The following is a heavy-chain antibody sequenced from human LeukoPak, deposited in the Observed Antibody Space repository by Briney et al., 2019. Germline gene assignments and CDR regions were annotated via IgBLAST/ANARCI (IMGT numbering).Heavy chain of an antibody. V-gene: IGHV4-39*01. CDR2: IYYSGST. CDR1: GGSISSSSYY. CDR3: ARSSAGGSCYSECWFDP. D-gene: IGHD2-15*01. J-gene: IGHJ5*02. Sequence: SETLSLTCTVSGGSISSSSYYWGWIRQPPGKGLEWIGSIYYSGSTYYNPSLKSRVTISVYTSKNQFSLKLSSVTAADTAVYYCARSSAGGSCYSECWFDPWGQGTLVTVSS.